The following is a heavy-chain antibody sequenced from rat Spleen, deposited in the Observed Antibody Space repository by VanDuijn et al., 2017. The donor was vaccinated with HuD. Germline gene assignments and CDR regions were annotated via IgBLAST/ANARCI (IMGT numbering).Heavy chain of an antibody. CDR3: AKDMNYFSTYPFYVFDA. V-gene: IGHV5-25*01. CDR1: GFTFSDYY. J-gene: IGHJ4*01. Sequence: EVRLVEFGGLLVQPGRSMKVSCAASGFTFSDYYMAWVRQAPKKGLEWVTSISPSGGSTHYPDSVKGRFTISRDNTKSSLYLEMNSLRSEDTATYYCAKDMNYFSTYPFYVFDAWGQGASVTVSS. CDR2: ISPSGGST. D-gene: IGHD1-2*01.